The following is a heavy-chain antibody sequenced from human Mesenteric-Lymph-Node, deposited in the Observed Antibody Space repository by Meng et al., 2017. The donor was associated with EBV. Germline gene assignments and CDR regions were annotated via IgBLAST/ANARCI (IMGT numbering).Heavy chain of an antibody. CDR1: GYTFTSYY. V-gene: IGHV1-46*01. D-gene: IGHD4-11*01. CDR3: ARGRRLQSLDS. Sequence: QVQLVQSGAEVKNPGASVQVSCKASGYTFTSYYIHWVRQAPGQGLEWMGVINPSGGSTSYAQRFQGRLTMTRDTSATTTYMELSSQRSEDTAVYYCARGRRLQSLDSWGQGTLVTVSS. J-gene: IGHJ4*02. CDR2: INPSGGST.